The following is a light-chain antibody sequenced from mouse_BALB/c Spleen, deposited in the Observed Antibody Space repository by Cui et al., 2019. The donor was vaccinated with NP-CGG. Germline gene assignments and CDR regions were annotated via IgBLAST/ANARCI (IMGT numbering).Light chain of an antibody. V-gene: IGLV1*01. CDR1: TGAVTTSNY. Sequence: QAVVTQESAPTTSPGETVTFTCRSSTGAVTTSNYANWVQEKPDHLFTGLIGGTKNRAPGVPARFSGSLIGDKAALTITGAQTEDEAMYFCVLWYSNHWVFGGGTKLTVL. CDR3: VLWYSNHWV. CDR2: GTK. J-gene: IGLJ1*01.